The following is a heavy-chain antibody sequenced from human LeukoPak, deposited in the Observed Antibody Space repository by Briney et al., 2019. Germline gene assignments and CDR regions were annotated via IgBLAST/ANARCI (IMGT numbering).Heavy chain of an antibody. J-gene: IGHJ4*02. CDR1: GGSISSGDYY. Sequence: SQTLSLTCTVSGGSISSGDYYWSWIRQPPGKGLEWIGYIYYSGNTHYNPSLKSRVTISVDTSKNQFSLKLSSVTAADTAVYYCARLAYSSDYYHYFDHWGQGTLVTVSS. D-gene: IGHD6-19*01. CDR3: ARLAYSSDYYHYFDH. V-gene: IGHV4-30-4*01. CDR2: IYYSGNT.